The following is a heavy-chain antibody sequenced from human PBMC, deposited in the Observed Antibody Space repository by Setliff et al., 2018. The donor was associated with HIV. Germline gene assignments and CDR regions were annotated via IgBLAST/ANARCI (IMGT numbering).Heavy chain of an antibody. CDR3: TRAQIAAPRPFDY. CDR1: GGAFSGYY. CDR2: VNHKGVA. V-gene: IGHV4-34*01. Sequence: SETLSLTCAVYGGAFSGYYWTWIRQSPGRGLERIGEVNHKGVANYSPSLMRRATISADMSKNQFSLRLSSVTAADTALYFCTRAQIAAPRPFDYWGQGTLVTVSS. J-gene: IGHJ4*02. D-gene: IGHD2-21*01.